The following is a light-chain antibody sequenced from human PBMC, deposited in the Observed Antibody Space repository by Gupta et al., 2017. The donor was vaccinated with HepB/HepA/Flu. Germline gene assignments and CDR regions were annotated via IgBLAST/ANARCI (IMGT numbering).Light chain of an antibody. CDR1: QSTSSN. CDR2: SAS. J-gene: IGKJ2*01. V-gene: IGKV3-15*01. Sequence: ELAMTQFPATLSVSPGERVTLSCRARQSTSSNLAWYQQKPGQPPRRLIYSASTRATGIPARFSGSAGGTEVTLTISSRQAEDFAVYFCQQSNNWPPYTFGQGTKVE. CDR3: QQSNNWPPYT.